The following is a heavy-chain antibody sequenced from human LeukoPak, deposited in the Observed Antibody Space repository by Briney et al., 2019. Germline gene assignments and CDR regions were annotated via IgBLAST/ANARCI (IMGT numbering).Heavy chain of an antibody. D-gene: IGHD1-26*01. CDR1: GGTFSSYA. J-gene: IGHJ3*02. CDR2: IIPILGIA. Sequence: ASVKVSCKASGGTFSSYAISWVRQAPGQGLEWMRRIIPILGIANYAQKFQGRVTITADKSTSTAYMELSSLRSEDTAVYYCARDGVGATAGRGDIWGQGTMVTVSS. CDR3: ARDGVGATAGRGDI. V-gene: IGHV1-69*04.